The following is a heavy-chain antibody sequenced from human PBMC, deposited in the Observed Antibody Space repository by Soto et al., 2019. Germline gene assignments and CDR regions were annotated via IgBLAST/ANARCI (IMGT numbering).Heavy chain of an antibody. V-gene: IGHV4-30-4*01. CDR1: GGSISSGHYY. Sequence: PSETLSLTCTVSGGSISSGHYYWSWIRQPPGKGLEWIGYIYYSGSTYYNPSLKSRVTISVDTSKNQFSLKLNSVTAADTAVYYCARLHGYCISSSCHGHYAMDVWGQGTTVTVSS. J-gene: IGHJ6*02. CDR3: ARLHGYCISSSCHGHYAMDV. D-gene: IGHD2-2*01. CDR2: IYYSGST.